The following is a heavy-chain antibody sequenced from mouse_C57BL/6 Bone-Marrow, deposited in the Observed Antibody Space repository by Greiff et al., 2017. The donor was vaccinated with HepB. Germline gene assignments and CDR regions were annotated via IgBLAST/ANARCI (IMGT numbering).Heavy chain of an antibody. CDR3: ARRGYFSWFAY. CDR1: GYTFTSYW. CDR2: IDPSDSYT. Sequence: QVQLQQPGAELVRPGTSVKLSCKASGYTFTSYWMHWVKQRPGQGLEWIGVIDPSDSYTNYNQKFKGKATLTVDTSSSTAYMQLSSLTSEDSAVYYCARRGYFSWFAYWGQGTLVTVSA. V-gene: IGHV1-59*01. D-gene: IGHD1-1*01. J-gene: IGHJ3*01.